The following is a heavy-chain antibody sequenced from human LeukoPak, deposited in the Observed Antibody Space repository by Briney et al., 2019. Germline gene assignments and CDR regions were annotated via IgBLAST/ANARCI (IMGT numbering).Heavy chain of an antibody. D-gene: IGHD3-3*01. V-gene: IGHV3-11*04. CDR2: IRSTGSST. CDR1: GFTFRDYY. CDR3: ARVYYASWSGQPLSQHWLGP. J-gene: IGHJ5*02. Sequence: PGGSLRLSCTASGFTFRDYYVTWIRQAPGKGLEWVSYIRSTGSSTAYADSVKGRFAISRDNAKNSLYLQMNGLRVEDTAVYYCARVYYASWSGQPLSQHWLGPWGQGTLVTVSS.